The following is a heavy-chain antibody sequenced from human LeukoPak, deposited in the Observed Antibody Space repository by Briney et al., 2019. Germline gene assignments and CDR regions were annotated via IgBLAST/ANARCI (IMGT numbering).Heavy chain of an antibody. Sequence: SETLSLTCAVYGGSFSGYYWSWIRQPPGKGLEWIGEINHSGSTNYNPSLKSRVTISVDTSKNQFSLKLSSVTAADTAVYYCARVGRFLERRFDYWGQGTLVTVSS. J-gene: IGHJ4*02. CDR1: GGSFSGYY. CDR2: INHSGST. V-gene: IGHV4-34*01. CDR3: ARVGRFLERRFDY. D-gene: IGHD3-3*01.